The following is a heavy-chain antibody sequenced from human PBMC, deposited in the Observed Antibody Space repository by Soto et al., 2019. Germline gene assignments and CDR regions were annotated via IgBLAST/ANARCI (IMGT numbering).Heavy chain of an antibody. V-gene: IGHV3-30-3*01. CDR2: ISYDGSNK. J-gene: IGHJ4*02. D-gene: IGHD5-18*01. CDR1: GFTFSSYA. CDR3: ARDWGDDTAMGA. Sequence: QVQLVESGGGVVQPGRSLRLSCAASGFTFSSYAMHWVRQAPGKGLEWVAVISYDGSNKYYADSVKGRFTISRDNSKNTLYLKMNSLRAEDTAVYYCARDWGDDTAMGAWGQGTLVTVSS.